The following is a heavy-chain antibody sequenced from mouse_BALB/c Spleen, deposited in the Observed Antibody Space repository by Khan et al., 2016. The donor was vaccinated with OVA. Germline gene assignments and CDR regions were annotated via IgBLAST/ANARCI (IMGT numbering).Heavy chain of an antibody. CDR1: GFTFSSYS. CDR3: ARNLTGAFAY. CDR2: ISSGGDYT. V-gene: IGHV5-6*01. J-gene: IGHJ3*01. Sequence: EVELVESGGDLVKPGGSLKLSCAASGFTFSSYSMSWVRQTPDKRLEWVATISSGGDYTYYPDSVKGRFTISRDNARNTLYLQMSSLKSEDTAMYYCARNLTGAFAYWGQGTLVTVS. D-gene: IGHD4-1*01.